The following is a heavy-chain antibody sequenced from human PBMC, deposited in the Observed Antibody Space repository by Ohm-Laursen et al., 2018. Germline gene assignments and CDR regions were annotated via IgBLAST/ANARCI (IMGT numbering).Heavy chain of an antibody. CDR1: GFTFNNFG. Sequence: GSLRLSCSASGFTFNNFGMHWVRQAPGKGLEWVSVIYSGGSTYYADSVKGRFTISRDNSKNTLYLQMNSLRAEDTAVYYCARDNDYYDSSGPGYYFDYWGQGTLVTVSS. CDR3: ARDNDYYDSSGPGYYFDY. D-gene: IGHD3-22*01. CDR2: IYSGGST. J-gene: IGHJ4*02. V-gene: IGHV3-66*01.